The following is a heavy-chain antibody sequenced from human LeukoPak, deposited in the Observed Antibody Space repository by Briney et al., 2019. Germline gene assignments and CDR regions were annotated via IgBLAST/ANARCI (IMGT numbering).Heavy chain of an antibody. CDR1: GFTFNGYN. CDR3: ARGMKWLRY. CDR2: ITSSSSSN. V-gene: IGHV3-21*05. J-gene: IGHJ4*02. Sequence: PGGSLRLSCAASGFTFNGYNMNWVRQAPGKGLEWISYITSSSSSNSYADSVKGRFTISRDNAKNSLYLQMNSLRDEDTAVYYCARGMKWLRYWGQGTLVTVSS. D-gene: IGHD5-12*01.